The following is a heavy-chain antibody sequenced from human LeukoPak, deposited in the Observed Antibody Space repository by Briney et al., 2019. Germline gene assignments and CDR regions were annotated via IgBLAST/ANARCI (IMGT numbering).Heavy chain of an antibody. J-gene: IGHJ5*02. Sequence: GGSLRLSCAASGFTFSSYWMHWVRQAPGKGLVWVSRINSDGSSTSYADSVKGRFTISRDNAKNTLYLQMNSLRAEDTAVCYCARERGIAVAGSPNWFDPWGQGTLVTVSS. CDR3: ARERGIAVAGSPNWFDP. CDR1: GFTFSSYW. CDR2: INSDGSST. V-gene: IGHV3-74*01. D-gene: IGHD6-19*01.